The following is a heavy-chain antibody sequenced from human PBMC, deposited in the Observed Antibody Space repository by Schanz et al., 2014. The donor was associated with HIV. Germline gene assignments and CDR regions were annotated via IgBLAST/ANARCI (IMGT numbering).Heavy chain of an antibody. CDR1: GFTFNVYG. V-gene: IGHV3-30*18. D-gene: IGHD6-6*01. CDR2: ISPDGDTQ. J-gene: IGHJ2*01. Sequence: QGQLVESGGGVVRPGRSLRLSCTATGFTFNVYGMHWVRQAPGKGLEWVARISPDGDTQHYADSLKGRFTISRDNFKNTLDLQMDSLSPNDPAVYHCAKGYTSSSVFNLWGRGPLVTVSS. CDR3: AKGYTSSSVFNL.